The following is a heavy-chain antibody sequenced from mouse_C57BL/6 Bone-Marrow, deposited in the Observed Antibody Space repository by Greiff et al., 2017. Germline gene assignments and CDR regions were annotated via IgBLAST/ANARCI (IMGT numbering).Heavy chain of an antibody. CDR1: GYSITSGYY. CDR2: ISYDGSN. V-gene: IGHV3-6*01. J-gene: IGHJ1*03. D-gene: IGHD2-3*01. CDR3: ARERWLLRYFDV. Sequence: VQLKESGPGLVKPSQSLSLTCSVTGYSITSGYYWNWIRQFPGNKLEWMGYISYDGSNNYNPSLKNRISITRDTSKNQFFLKLNSVTTEDTATYYCARERWLLRYFDVWGTGTTVTVSS.